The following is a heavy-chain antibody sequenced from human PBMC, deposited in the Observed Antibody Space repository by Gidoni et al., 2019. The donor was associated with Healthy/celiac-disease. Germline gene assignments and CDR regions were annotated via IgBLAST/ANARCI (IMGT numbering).Heavy chain of an antibody. CDR1: GFTFSSYS. V-gene: IGHV3-21*01. CDR3: ARGPGSYQPPAWG. J-gene: IGHJ4*02. Sequence: EVQLVESGGGLVKPGGSLRLSCAASGFTFSSYSMNWVRQAPGKGLEWVSSISSSSSYIYYADSVKGRFTISRDNAKNSLYLQMNSLRAEDTAVYYCARGPGSYQPPAWGWGQGTLVTVSS. D-gene: IGHD2-15*01. CDR2: ISSSSSYI.